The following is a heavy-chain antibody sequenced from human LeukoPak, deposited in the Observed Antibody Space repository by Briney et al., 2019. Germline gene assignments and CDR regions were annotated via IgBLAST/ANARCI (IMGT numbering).Heavy chain of an antibody. CDR3: ATYSSLNRREFQY. D-gene: IGHD3-22*01. J-gene: IGHJ1*01. Sequence: GGSLRLSCAASGFTFSTYGMHWVRQAPGKGLEWVAVIWYGGSNTYYADSVKGRFTISRDNAKNSLYLQMNSLRAEDTAVYYCATYSSLNRREFQYWGQGTLLTVSS. V-gene: IGHV3-33*03. CDR1: GFTFSTYG. CDR2: IWYGGSNT.